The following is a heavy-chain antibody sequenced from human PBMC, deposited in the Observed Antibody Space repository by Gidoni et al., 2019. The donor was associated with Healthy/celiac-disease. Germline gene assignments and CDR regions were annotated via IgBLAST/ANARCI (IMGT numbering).Heavy chain of an antibody. CDR3: ARANHLGATAPDAFDI. Sequence: EVQLVESGGGLVKPGGSLRLSCAASGFTFSSYSMNWVRQAPGKGLEWVSSISSSSSYIYYADSVKGRFTISRDNAKNSLYLQMNSLRAEDTAVYYCARANHLGATAPDAFDIWGQGTMVTVSS. J-gene: IGHJ3*02. D-gene: IGHD1-26*01. V-gene: IGHV3-21*01. CDR1: GFTFSSYS. CDR2: ISSSSSYI.